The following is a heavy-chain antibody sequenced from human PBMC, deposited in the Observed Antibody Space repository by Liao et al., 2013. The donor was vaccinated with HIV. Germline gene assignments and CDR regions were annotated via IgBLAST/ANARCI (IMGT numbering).Heavy chain of an antibody. CDR1: GGSIRSYY. D-gene: IGHD3-16*01. CDR2: IAYSGST. Sequence: QVQLQESGPGLVKPSETLSLTCTVSGGSIRSYYWSWIRQPPGKGLEWIGYIAYSGSTNYNPSLESRVTISLDTSKNQFSLMLSSVTAADTAMYYCARRKVGGDAFDFWGQGTKVTVSS. V-gene: IGHV4-59*01. CDR3: ARRKVGGDAFDF. J-gene: IGHJ3*01.